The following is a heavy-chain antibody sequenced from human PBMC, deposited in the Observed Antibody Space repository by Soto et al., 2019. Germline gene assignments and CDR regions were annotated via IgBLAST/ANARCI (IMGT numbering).Heavy chain of an antibody. CDR2: TYFRSKWYN. D-gene: IGHD5-12*01. Sequence: SQTLSLTCAISGDSVSSNTASWNWIRQSPSRGLEWLGRTYFRSKWYNDYAVSVKSRIIINPDTSNNQFSLQLNSVTPEDTAVYFCAKEDNLGPKTGYAFDPWGQGIMVTVSS. J-gene: IGHJ5*02. V-gene: IGHV6-1*01. CDR3: AKEDNLGPKTGYAFDP. CDR1: GDSVSSNTAS.